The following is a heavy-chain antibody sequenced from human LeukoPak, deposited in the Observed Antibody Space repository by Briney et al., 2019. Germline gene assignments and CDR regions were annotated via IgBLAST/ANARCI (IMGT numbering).Heavy chain of an antibody. CDR2: IYYSGST. V-gene: IGHV4-59*08. J-gene: IGHJ4*02. D-gene: IGHD3-16*01. Sequence: SETLSLTCTVSGGSISSYYWSWIRQPPGKGLEWIGYIYYSGSTNYNPSLKSRVTISVDTSKNQFSLKLSSVTAADTAVYYCARGGGGIFTKPLFDYWGQGTLVTVSS. CDR1: GGSISSYY. CDR3: ARGGGGIFTKPLFDY.